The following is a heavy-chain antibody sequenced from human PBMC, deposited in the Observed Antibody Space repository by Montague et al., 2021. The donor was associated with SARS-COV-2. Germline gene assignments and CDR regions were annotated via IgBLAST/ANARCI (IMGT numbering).Heavy chain of an antibody. J-gene: IGHJ3*02. D-gene: IGHD6-19*01. CDR3: ARGSGWMGNAFDI. CDR1: GGSISSYY. V-gene: IGHV4-59*01. CDR2: IYYSKST. Sequence: SETLSLTCTVSGGSISSYYWCWIRQPPGKGLELIGYIYYSKSTNYNPSLKSRVTISVDTSKTQFSLKLSSVTAADTAVYYCARGSGWMGNAFDIWGQGTMVAVSS.